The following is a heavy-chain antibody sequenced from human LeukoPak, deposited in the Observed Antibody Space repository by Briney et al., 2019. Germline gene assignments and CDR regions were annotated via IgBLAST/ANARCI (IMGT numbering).Heavy chain of an antibody. V-gene: IGHV4-59*01. CDR2: IYYSGST. Sequence: PSETLSLTCTVSGGSISSYYWSWIRQPPGKGLEWIGYIYYSGSTNYNPSLKSRVTISVDTSKNQFSLKLSSVTAVDTAVYYCARSGSSMSYAFDIWGQGTMVTVSS. CDR3: ARSGSSMSYAFDI. D-gene: IGHD3-10*01. J-gene: IGHJ3*02. CDR1: GGSISSYY.